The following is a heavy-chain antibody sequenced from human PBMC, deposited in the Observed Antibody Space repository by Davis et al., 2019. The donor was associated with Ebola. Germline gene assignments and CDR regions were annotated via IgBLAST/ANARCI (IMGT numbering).Heavy chain of an antibody. D-gene: IGHD1-26*01. CDR3: AKAKWEVEYHYSGMDV. J-gene: IGHJ6*04. V-gene: IGHV3-30*18. CDR2: ISYDGSHK. Sequence: GGSLRLSCAASGFTFSTYGMHWVRQAPGKGLEWVAVISYDGSHKYSADSVRGRFTISRDNSKDTLYLQMNSLRAEETAVYFCAKAKWEVEYHYSGMDVWGKGTTVTVSS. CDR1: GFTFSTYG.